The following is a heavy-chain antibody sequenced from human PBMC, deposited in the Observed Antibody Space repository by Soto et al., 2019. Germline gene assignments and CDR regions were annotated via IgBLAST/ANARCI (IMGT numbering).Heavy chain of an antibody. CDR2: ITSSGSTI. J-gene: IGHJ4*02. V-gene: IGHV3-11*01. CDR3: AREYKGHIVVVAAARRTYFDY. CDR1: GFTFSDYY. D-gene: IGHD2-15*01. Sequence: QVQLVESGGGLVKPGGSLRLSCAASGFTFSDYYMSWIRQAPGKGLEWVSFITSSGSTIYYADSVKGRFSISRDNAKNSLFLQMNSLRAEDTAMYYWAREYKGHIVVVAAARRTYFDYWGQGTLVTVS.